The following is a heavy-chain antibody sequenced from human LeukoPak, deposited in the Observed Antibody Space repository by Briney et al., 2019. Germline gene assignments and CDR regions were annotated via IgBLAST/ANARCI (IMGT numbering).Heavy chain of an antibody. V-gene: IGHV4-39*01. Sequence: SETLSLTCTVSGGSISSSSYYWGWIRQPPGKGLEWIGSIYYSGSTYYNPSLKSRVTISVDTSKNQFSLRLSSVTAADTAVYYCARRSPAYYYDSSGYSYYFDYWGQGTLVTVSS. CDR3: ARRSPAYYYDSSGYSYYFDY. CDR2: IYYSGST. D-gene: IGHD3-22*01. CDR1: GGSISSSSYY. J-gene: IGHJ4*02.